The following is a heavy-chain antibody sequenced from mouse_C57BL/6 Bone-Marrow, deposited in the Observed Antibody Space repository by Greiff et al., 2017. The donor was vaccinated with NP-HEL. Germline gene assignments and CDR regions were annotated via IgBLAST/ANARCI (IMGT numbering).Heavy chain of an antibody. Sequence: VKRVESGPGLVAPSQSLSITCTVSGFSLTSYGVSWVRQPPGKGLEWLGVIWGDGSTNYHSALISRLSISKDNSKSQVFLKLNSLQPDDTATYYCAKPLITTVVASDYYAMDYWGQGTSVTVSS. CDR2: IWGDGST. D-gene: IGHD1-1*01. J-gene: IGHJ4*01. CDR1: GFSLTSYG. CDR3: AKPLITTVVASDYYAMDY. V-gene: IGHV2-3*01.